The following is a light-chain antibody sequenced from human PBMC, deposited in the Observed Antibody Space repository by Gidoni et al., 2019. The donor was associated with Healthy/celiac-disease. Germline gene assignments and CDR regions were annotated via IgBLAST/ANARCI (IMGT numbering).Light chain of an antibody. CDR3: SSYTSSSTPLYV. J-gene: IGLJ1*01. CDR2: DVS. CDR1: SSDVGGYNY. Sequence: QSALTQPASVSGSPGQSITISCTGTSSDVGGYNYVSWYQQHPGKPPKLMIYDVSNRPSGVSNRFSGSKSGNTASLTISGLQAEDEADYYCSSYTSSSTPLYVFGTGTKVTVL. V-gene: IGLV2-14*01.